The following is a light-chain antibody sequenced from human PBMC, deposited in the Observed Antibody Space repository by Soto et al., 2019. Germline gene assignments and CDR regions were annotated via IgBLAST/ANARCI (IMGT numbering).Light chain of an antibody. Sequence: EIVLTQSPATLSLSPGERATLSCRASQSVSSYLAWYQQKPGQAPRLLIYDASNSATGIPARFSGSGSGTDFTLTLRRLEPEDCAVYYCQQRSNWPPTFGQGTKLEI. CDR2: DAS. CDR1: QSVSSY. CDR3: QQRSNWPPT. V-gene: IGKV3-11*01. J-gene: IGKJ2*01.